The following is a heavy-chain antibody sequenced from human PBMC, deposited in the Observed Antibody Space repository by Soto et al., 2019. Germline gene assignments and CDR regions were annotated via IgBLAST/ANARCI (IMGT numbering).Heavy chain of an antibody. CDR2: MYYSENT. V-gene: IGHV4-59*01. D-gene: IGHD4-4*01. CDR1: GCSISSYY. Sequence: SETLSLTCTVSGCSISSYYWSWIRQPPGKGLEWIASMYYSENTYYNPSLKSRVTISIDTSKNQLSLKLSSVTAADTAVYYCARLHEALDFWGQGTLVT. J-gene: IGHJ4*02. CDR3: ARLHEALDF.